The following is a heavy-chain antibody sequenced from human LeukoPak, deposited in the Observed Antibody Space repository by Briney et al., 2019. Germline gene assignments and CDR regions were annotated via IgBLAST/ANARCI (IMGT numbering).Heavy chain of an antibody. Sequence: PSETLSLTCTVSGGSISSGDYYWSWIRQPPGKGLEWIGYIYYSGGTYYNPSLKSRVTISVDTSKNQFSLKLSSVTAADTAVYYCARDQNYYDSSGPNDYWGQGTLVTVFS. CDR2: IYYSGGT. J-gene: IGHJ4*02. CDR3: ARDQNYYDSSGPNDY. D-gene: IGHD3-22*01. CDR1: GGSISSGDYY. V-gene: IGHV4-30-4*08.